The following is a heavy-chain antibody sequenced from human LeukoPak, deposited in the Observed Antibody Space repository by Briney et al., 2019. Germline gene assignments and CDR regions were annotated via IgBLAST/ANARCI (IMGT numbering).Heavy chain of an antibody. D-gene: IGHD2-21*01. Sequence: PSETLSLTCTVSGGSISSSSYYWGWIRQPPGKGLEWIGSIYYSGSTYYNPSLKSRVTISVDTSKNQFSLKLSSVTAADTAVYYCARKPYCGGDCYPEFDYWGQGTLVTVSS. V-gene: IGHV4-39*01. CDR3: ARKPYCGGDCYPEFDY. J-gene: IGHJ4*02. CDR2: IYYSGST. CDR1: GGSISSSSYY.